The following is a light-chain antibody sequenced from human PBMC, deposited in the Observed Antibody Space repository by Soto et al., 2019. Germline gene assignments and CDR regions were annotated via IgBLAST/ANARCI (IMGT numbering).Light chain of an antibody. CDR2: GAS. J-gene: IGKJ1*01. Sequence: EIVLTQSPGTLSLSPGERATLSCRASQSVSSSYLGWYQQKPGQAPRLLIYGASSRATGIPDKFSGSGSGIDFSLTISRLEPEDFAVYYCQQYGSSRTFGQGTKVDIK. CDR1: QSVSSSY. CDR3: QQYGSSRT. V-gene: IGKV3-20*01.